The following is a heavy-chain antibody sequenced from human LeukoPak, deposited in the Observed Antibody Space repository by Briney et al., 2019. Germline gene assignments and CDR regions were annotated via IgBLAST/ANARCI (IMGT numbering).Heavy chain of an antibody. Sequence: GASVKVSCKASGYTFTGYYMHWVRQAPGQGLEWMGWMNPNSGGTNYAQKFQGRVTMTRDTSISTAYMELSRLRSDDTAVYYCARGDWSGSYPSTLDYWGQGTLVTVSS. CDR3: ARGDWSGSYPSTLDY. CDR1: GYTFTGYY. V-gene: IGHV1-2*02. J-gene: IGHJ4*02. CDR2: MNPNSGGT. D-gene: IGHD1-26*01.